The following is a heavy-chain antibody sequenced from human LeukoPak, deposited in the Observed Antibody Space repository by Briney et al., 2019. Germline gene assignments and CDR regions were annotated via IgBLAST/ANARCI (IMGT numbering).Heavy chain of an antibody. CDR2: ISGSGGST. J-gene: IGHJ6*02. V-gene: IGHV3-23*01. CDR1: GFTFSSYA. D-gene: IGHD6-6*01. CDR3: AKAGYSSSPTSYYYYGMDV. Sequence: PGGSLRLSCAASGFTFSSYAMSWVRQAPGKGLEWVSAISGSGGSTYYADSVKGRFTISRDNSKNTLYLQMNSLRAEDTAVYYCAKAGYSSSPTSYYYYGMDVWGQGTTVTVSS.